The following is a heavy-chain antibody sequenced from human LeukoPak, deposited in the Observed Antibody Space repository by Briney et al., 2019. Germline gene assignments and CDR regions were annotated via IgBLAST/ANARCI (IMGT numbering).Heavy chain of an antibody. CDR2: ISSNGGST. Sequence: GGSLRLSCAASGFTFSSYAMHWVRQAPGKGLEYVSAISSNGGSTYYADSVKGRFTISRDNSKNTLYLQMNSLRAEDTAVYYCAKVPPYYYDNYYMDVWGKGTTVTVSS. D-gene: IGHD3-22*01. J-gene: IGHJ6*03. CDR3: AKVPPYYYDNYYMDV. CDR1: GFTFSSYA. V-gene: IGHV3-64*04.